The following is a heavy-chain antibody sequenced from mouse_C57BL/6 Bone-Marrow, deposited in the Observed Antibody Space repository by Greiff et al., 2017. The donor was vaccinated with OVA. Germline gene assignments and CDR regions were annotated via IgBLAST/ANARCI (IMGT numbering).Heavy chain of an antibody. J-gene: IGHJ4*01. Sequence: VQLQQPGAELVKPGASVKLSCKASGYTFTNYWIGWAKQRPGHGLEWIGDIYPGGGYTNYNEKFKGKATLTADKSSSTAYMQFSSLTSEDSAIYYCARGLLQMDYWGQGTSVTVSS. CDR3: ARGLLQMDY. V-gene: IGHV1-63*01. D-gene: IGHD3-1*01. CDR2: IYPGGGYT. CDR1: GYTFTNYW.